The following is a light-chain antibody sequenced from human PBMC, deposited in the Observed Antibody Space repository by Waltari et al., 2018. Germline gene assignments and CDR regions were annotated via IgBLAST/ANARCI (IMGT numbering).Light chain of an antibody. CDR1: QSVSTY. Sequence: AIRMTQSPSSLSASTGDRVTITCRASQSVSTYLAWNQQKPGKAPKLLIYAASTLQRGVPLRFSGSGSGTDFTLSISCLQSEDLAVYYCQQYNNWPFTFGPGTKVDIK. CDR2: AAS. V-gene: IGKV1-8*01. J-gene: IGKJ3*01. CDR3: QQYNNWPFT.